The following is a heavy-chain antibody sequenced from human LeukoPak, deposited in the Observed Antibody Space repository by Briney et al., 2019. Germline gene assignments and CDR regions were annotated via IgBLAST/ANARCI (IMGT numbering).Heavy chain of an antibody. CDR3: ARGYSGYVGWFDP. V-gene: IGHV4-59*01. J-gene: IGHJ5*02. CDR1: GGSISNYY. D-gene: IGHD5-12*01. Sequence: SETLSLTCTVSGGSISNYYWIWIRQPPGKGLEWIGYVSYNGNTNYNPSLKGRVTISVDTSKNHFSLKLNSVTAADTAVYYCARGYSGYVGWFDPWGQGTLVTVSS. CDR2: VSYNGNT.